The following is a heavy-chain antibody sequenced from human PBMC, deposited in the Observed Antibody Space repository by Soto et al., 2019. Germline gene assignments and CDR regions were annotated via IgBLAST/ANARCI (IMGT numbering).Heavy chain of an antibody. V-gene: IGHV3-23*01. Sequence: GGSLRLSCAASGFTVSSNYMSWVRQAPGKGLEWVSSITGSGGTTFYADSVKGRFNISRDNSKNTLYLQMNSLRAEDTAVYHCSTTLGVTSGWDYWGQGTQVTVSS. CDR2: ITGSGGTT. CDR3: STTLGVTSGWDY. D-gene: IGHD1-26*01. CDR1: GFTVSSNY. J-gene: IGHJ4*02.